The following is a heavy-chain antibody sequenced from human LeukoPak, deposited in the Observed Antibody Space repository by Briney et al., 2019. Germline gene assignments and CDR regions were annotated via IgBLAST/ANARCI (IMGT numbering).Heavy chain of an antibody. CDR1: GYTFTSYA. J-gene: IGHJ3*02. D-gene: IGHD1-26*01. Sequence: ASVKVSCKASGYTFTSYAMHWVRQAPGQRLEWMGWINAGNGNTKYSQKFQGRVTITRDTSASTAYMELSSLRSEDTAVYYCARLSGSYYAFDIWGQGTMVTVSS. V-gene: IGHV1-3*01. CDR2: INAGNGNT. CDR3: ARLSGSYYAFDI.